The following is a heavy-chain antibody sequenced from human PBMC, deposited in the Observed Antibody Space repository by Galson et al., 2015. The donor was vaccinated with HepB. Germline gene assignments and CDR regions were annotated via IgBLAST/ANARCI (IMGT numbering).Heavy chain of an antibody. CDR2: ISHDGSNK. V-gene: IGHV3-30*09. J-gene: IGHJ4*01. Sequence: SLRLSCAASGLTFSNYAMYWVRQAPGKGLERVALISHDGSNKYYTNSVKGRFAISRVNSKNTLYLQMNSLRAEDTAVYNYARDGAVFYDRRGWGRELGYWGHGTLVTVSS. D-gene: IGHD3-22*01. CDR3: ARDGAVFYDRRGWGRELGY. CDR1: GLTFSNYA.